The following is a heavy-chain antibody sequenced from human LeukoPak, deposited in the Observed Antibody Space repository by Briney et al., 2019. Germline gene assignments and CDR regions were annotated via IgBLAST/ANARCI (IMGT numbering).Heavy chain of an antibody. Sequence: GGSLRLSCLGSGFTFRSYDMHWVRQAPGKGPEWVAFIQGEGISKNYGDSVKGRFAISRDNFKNTVYLEMTSLTTEDTALYYCAKARDSANYYFDSWGQGTLVTVSS. CDR1: GFTFRSYD. J-gene: IGHJ4*02. CDR2: IQGEGISK. V-gene: IGHV3-30*02. CDR3: AKARDSANYYFDS. D-gene: IGHD1-26*01.